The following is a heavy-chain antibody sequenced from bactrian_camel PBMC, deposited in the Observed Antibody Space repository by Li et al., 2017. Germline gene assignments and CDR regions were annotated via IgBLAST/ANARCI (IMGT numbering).Heavy chain of an antibody. Sequence: HVQLVESGGGLVQPGGSLRLSCAVSDLRASGYLMSWFRQAPGKGLEWVSTIGSGDATSYSPDSVKGRFTISRDNAKNTLYLQLNSLKTEDTAMYYCAKDYVDGLGIDSWGQGTQVTVS. J-gene: IGHJ4*01. CDR2: IGSGDATS. V-gene: IGHV3S1*01. CDR3: AKDYVDGLGIDS. D-gene: IGHD5*01. CDR1: DLRASGYL.